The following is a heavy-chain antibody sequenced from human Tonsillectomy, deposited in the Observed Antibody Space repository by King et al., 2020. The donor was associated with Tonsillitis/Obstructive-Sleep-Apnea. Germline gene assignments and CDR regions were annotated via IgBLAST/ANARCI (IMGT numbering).Heavy chain of an antibody. CDR3: ARDRVWAGNDAFDI. J-gene: IGHJ3*02. Sequence: VQLVESGGGLVKPGGSLRRSCAASRFTFSNVYMTWVRQATGKGLEWVASIITTSSYIYYADSLNGRITISRDNAKNSLYRQMISLGPEDTALYYCARDRVWAGNDAFDIWGQGTVVTVSS. CDR2: IITTSSYI. D-gene: IGHD1-1*01. V-gene: IGHV3-21*01. CDR1: RFTFSNVY.